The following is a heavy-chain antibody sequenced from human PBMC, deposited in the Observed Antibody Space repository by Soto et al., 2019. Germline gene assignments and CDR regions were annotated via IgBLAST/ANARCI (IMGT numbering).Heavy chain of an antibody. D-gene: IGHD3-10*01. J-gene: IGHJ4*02. CDR1: GGTFSSYA. CDR3: AGYRVRGVITLPTED. V-gene: IGHV1-69*12. Sequence: QVQLVQSGAEVKKPGSSVKVSCKASGGTFSSYAISWVRQAPGQGLEWMGGIIPIFGTANYAQKIQGRVTITADESTSTAYMEQSSRRSEDTAVYYCAGYRVRGVITLPTEDWGQGTLVTVSS. CDR2: IIPIFGTA.